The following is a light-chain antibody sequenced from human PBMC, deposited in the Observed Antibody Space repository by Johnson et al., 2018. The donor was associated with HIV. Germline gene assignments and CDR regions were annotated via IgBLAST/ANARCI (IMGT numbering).Light chain of an antibody. Sequence: VLTQPPSVSAAPGQKVTISCSGSSSNIGNNYISWYQQFPGTAPKLLIYENNKRPSGIPDRFSGSRSGTSATLGITGLQTGDEADYYCGTWDSSLSSYVFGTGTKVTVL. J-gene: IGLJ1*01. CDR2: ENN. V-gene: IGLV1-51*02. CDR3: GTWDSSLSSYV. CDR1: SSNIGNNY.